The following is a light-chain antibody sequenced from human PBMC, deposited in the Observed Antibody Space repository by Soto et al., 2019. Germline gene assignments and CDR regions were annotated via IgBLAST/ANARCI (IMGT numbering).Light chain of an antibody. Sequence: EIMMTQSPATLSVSPGDRAILSCRASQSVSSNLAWYQQKPGQVPRLLIHSASTRATGIPARFSGSASGTEFTLTIDSLQSEDFAVYYCQHYNSWPPDSFGQGTKLEIK. CDR3: QHYNSWPPDS. CDR1: QSVSSN. CDR2: SAS. V-gene: IGKV3D-15*01. J-gene: IGKJ2*03.